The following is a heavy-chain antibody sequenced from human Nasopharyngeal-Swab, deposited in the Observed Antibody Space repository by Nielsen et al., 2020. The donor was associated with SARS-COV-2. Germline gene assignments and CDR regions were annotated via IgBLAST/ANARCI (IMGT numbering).Heavy chain of an antibody. CDR3: AKYQYPTFTDT. CDR1: ELNFRRYA. Sequence: GGSLRLSFAASELNFRRYAMTWVRQAPGKGLEWVSSISADGGSFDYGDSVKGRFTIPRDNSKNMVYLQMNSLRVEDTALYYCAKYQYPTFTDTWGQGTLVTVSS. CDR2: ISADGGSF. J-gene: IGHJ5*02. D-gene: IGHD2/OR15-2a*01. V-gene: IGHV3-23*02.